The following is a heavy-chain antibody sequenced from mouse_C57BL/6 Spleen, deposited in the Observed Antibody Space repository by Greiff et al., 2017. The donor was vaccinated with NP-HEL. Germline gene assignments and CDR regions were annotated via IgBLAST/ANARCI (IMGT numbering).Heavy chain of an antibody. J-gene: IGHJ3*01. D-gene: IGHD2-5*01. V-gene: IGHV1-69*01. CDR3: ATYYSNSAWFAY. Sequence: QVQLQQPGAELVMPGASVKLSCKASGYTFTSYWMHWVKRRPGQGLEWIGEIDPSDSYTNYNQKFKGKSTLTVDKSSSTAYMQLSSLTSEDSAVYYCATYYSNSAWFAYWGQGTLVTVSA. CDR2: IDPSDSYT. CDR1: GYTFTSYW.